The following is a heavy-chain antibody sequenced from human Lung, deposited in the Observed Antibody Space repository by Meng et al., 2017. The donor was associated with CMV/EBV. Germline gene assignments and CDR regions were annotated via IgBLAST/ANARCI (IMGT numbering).Heavy chain of an antibody. CDR3: AREDSGSFTRYNWFDP. J-gene: IGHJ5*02. V-gene: IGHV3-7*01. D-gene: IGHD1-26*01. CDR1: GFIFPAFS. CDR2: IRQDGSDK. Sequence: GGSLRLXCAASGFIFPAFSMSWVRQAPGKGLEWVANIRQDGSDKYYVDSVKGRFTISRDNVRNSLFLHMSGLRAEDTAVYYCAREDSGSFTRYNWFDPWGHGXLVTVSS.